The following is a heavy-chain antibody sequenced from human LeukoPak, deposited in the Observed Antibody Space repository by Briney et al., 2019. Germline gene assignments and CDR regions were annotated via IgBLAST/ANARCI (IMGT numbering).Heavy chain of an antibody. CDR3: ARDDYYDSSGYYIGLDY. Sequence: GGSLRLSCVASGFTFGKYWMSWVRQAPGKGLEWVANIKLDGSEKNYVDSVKGRFTISRDNTKNSLYLQMNSLRAEDTAVYYCARDDYYDSSGYYIGLDYWGQGTLVTVSS. CDR2: IKLDGSEK. CDR1: GFTFGKYW. D-gene: IGHD3-22*01. J-gene: IGHJ4*02. V-gene: IGHV3-7*03.